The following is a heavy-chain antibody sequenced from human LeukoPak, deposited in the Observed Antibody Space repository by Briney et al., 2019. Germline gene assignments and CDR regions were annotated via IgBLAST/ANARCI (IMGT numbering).Heavy chain of an antibody. V-gene: IGHV3-33*01. D-gene: IGHD3-10*01. CDR1: GFTFSHYA. Sequence: PGGSLRLSCAASGFTFSHYAMHWVRQAPGTGLEWVAAIWYDGDNKHYADSVKGRFTISRDNSKNTLYLQMNSLRAEDTADNYCARDVPDSGNYYPDAFDIWGQGTMVTVSS. CDR3: ARDVPDSGNYYPDAFDI. CDR2: IWYDGDNK. J-gene: IGHJ3*02.